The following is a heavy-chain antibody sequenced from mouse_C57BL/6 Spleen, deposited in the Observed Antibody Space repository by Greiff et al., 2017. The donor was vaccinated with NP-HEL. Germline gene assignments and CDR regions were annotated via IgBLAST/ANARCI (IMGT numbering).Heavy chain of an antibody. D-gene: IGHD4-1*01. J-gene: IGHJ2*01. CDR3: AGWEAGELDG. CDR2: IYPRSGNT. CDR1: GYTFTSYG. Sequence: VQLQQSGAELARPGASVKLSCKASGYTFTSYGISWVKQRTGQGLEWIGEIYPRSGNTYYNEKFKGKATLTADKSSSTAYMELRSLTSEDSAVYFCAGWEAGELDGWGKGTTLTVSS. V-gene: IGHV1-81*01.